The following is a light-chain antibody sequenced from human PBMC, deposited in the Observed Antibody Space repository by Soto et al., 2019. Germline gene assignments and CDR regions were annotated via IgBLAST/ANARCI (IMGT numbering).Light chain of an antibody. V-gene: IGKV3-15*01. CDR3: QQYNFWPRS. J-gene: IGKJ1*01. Sequence: ESVLTQSPGTLSLSPGERATLSCRASQSISSTYLAWYQQRPGQAPRLLIHDVYNRATGVPARLSGSGYGTEFTLTISNLQSDDFAVYYCQQYNFWPRSFGQGTKVDIK. CDR1: QSISST. CDR2: DVY.